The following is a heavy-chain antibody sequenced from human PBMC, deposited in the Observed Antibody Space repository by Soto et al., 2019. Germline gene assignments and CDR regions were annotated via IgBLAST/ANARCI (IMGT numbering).Heavy chain of an antibody. CDR2: IYYSGST. CDR3: ARARDYYDSSGYLKPYYFDY. V-gene: IGHV4-30-4*01. D-gene: IGHD3-22*01. CDR1: GGSISSGDYY. J-gene: IGHJ4*02. Sequence: PSETLSLTCTVCGGSISSGDYYWSWIRQPPGKGLEWIGYIYYSGSTYYNPSLKSRVTISVDTSKNQFSLKLSSVTAADTAVYYCARARDYYDSSGYLKPYYFDYSGQGTLVTVSS.